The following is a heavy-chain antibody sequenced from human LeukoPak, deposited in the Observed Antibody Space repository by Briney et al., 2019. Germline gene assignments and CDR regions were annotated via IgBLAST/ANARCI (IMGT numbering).Heavy chain of an antibody. D-gene: IGHD1-26*01. CDR3: ARHGIAGVYYGMDV. CDR1: GGSISSYY. Sequence: SETLSLTCTVSGGSISSYYWSWIRQPPGKGLEWIGYIYYSGSTNYNPSLKSRVTLSVDTSKNNFSLKLSSVTAADTAVYYCARHGIAGVYYGMDVWGQGTTVTVSS. J-gene: IGHJ6*02. V-gene: IGHV4-59*08. CDR2: IYYSGST.